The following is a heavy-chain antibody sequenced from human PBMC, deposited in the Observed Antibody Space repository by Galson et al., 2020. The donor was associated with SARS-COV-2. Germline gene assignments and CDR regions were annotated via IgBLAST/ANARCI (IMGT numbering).Heavy chain of an antibody. CDR2: VSPSGGRT. Sequence: GSLRLSCGVSGFTFSKYAMTWVRQAPGRGLEWVASVSPSGGRTYNADSVKGRFTISRDNTQNTLYLQMNSLRAEDTALYYCAKEGISVYFGEFRPYYFDYWGQGTLVTVSS. CDR1: GFTFSKYA. V-gene: IGHV3-23*01. D-gene: IGHD3-10*01. CDR3: AKEGISVYFGEFRPYYFDY. J-gene: IGHJ4*02.